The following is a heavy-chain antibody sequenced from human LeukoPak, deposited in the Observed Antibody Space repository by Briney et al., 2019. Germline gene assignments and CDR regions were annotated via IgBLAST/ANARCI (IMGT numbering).Heavy chain of an antibody. CDR2: IYSGGST. CDR1: AFTASTNY. J-gene: IGHJ4*02. D-gene: IGHD5-18*01. V-gene: IGHV3-53*01. Sequence: GGSLRLSCAASAFTASTNYMSWVSQAPGKGLEWVSVIYSGGSTYYADSVKGRFTISRDNSKNTLYLQMNSLRAEDTAVYYCASEDTAMDKSFDYWGQGTLVTVSS. CDR3: ASEDTAMDKSFDY.